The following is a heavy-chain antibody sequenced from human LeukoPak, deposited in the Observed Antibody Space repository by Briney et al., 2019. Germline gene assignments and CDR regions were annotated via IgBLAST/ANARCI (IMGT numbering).Heavy chain of an antibody. CDR3: AKGVTGTTSWFGP. V-gene: IGHV3-33*06. CDR1: GFTFSSYG. J-gene: IGHJ5*02. D-gene: IGHD1-7*01. CDR2: IWYDGSNK. Sequence: GGSLRLSCAASGFTFSSYGMHWVRQAPGKGLEWVAVIWYDGSNKYYADSVKGRFTISRDNSKNTLYLQMNSLRAEDTAVYYCAKGVTGTTSWFGPWGQGTLVTVSS.